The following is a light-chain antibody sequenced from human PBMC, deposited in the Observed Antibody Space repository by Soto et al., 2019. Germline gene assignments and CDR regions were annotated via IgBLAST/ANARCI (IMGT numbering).Light chain of an antibody. J-gene: IGLJ1*01. CDR1: SSNIGSNT. CDR2: SNN. CDR3: AAWDDSLNGFYV. Sequence: QSALTQPPSASGTPGQRVTISCSGSSSNIGSNTVNWYQQLPGTAPKLLIYSNNQRPSGVPDRFSGSTSGTSASLAISGLQSEDEADYYCAAWDDSLNGFYVFGTGTKVTVL. V-gene: IGLV1-44*01.